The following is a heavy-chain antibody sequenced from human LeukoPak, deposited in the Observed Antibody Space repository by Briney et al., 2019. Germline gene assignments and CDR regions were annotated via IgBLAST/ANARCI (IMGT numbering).Heavy chain of an antibody. J-gene: IGHJ5*02. CDR2: ISYDGSNK. D-gene: IGHD4-23*01. CDR1: GFTFSSYA. Sequence: GRSLRLSCAASGFTFSSYAMHWARQAPGKGLEWVAVISYDGSNKYYADSVKGRFTISRDNSKNTLYLQMNSLRAEDTAVYYCARDGRSYGGKNWFDPWGQGTLVTVSS. V-gene: IGHV3-30-3*01. CDR3: ARDGRSYGGKNWFDP.